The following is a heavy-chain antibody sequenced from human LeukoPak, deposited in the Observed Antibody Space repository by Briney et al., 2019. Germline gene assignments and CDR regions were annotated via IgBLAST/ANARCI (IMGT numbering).Heavy chain of an antibody. Sequence: SQTLSLTCAISGDSVSSNSAAWNWIRQSTSRGLEWLGRTYYRSKWYNDYAVSVKSRITINPDTSKNQFSLQLNSVTPEDTAVYYCAREWVASPDWFDPWGQGTLVTVSS. CDR1: GDSVSSNSAA. V-gene: IGHV6-1*01. J-gene: IGHJ5*02. CDR3: AREWVASPDWFDP. CDR2: TYYRSKWYN. D-gene: IGHD2-2*01.